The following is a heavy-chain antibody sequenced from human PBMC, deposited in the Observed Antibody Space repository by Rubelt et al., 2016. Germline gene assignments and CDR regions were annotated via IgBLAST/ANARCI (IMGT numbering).Heavy chain of an antibody. J-gene: IGHJ4*02. CDR3: ARPNYSNYCFDS. CDR1: GGSISGSSYY. Sequence: QLQLQESGPGLVKPSETLSLTCTVSGGSISGSSYYWGWIRQPPGKGLEWIGNVYYSGSTYYNPSLKSRVTISVDTSKNQFSLSLSSVTAADTAVYFCARPNYSNYCFDSWGQGTLVTVSS. V-gene: IGHV4-39*01. D-gene: IGHD4-11*01. CDR2: VYYSGST.